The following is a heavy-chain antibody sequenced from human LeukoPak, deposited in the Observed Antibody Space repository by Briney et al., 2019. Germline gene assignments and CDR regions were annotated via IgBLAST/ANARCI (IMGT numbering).Heavy chain of an antibody. CDR3: AKDRVGYYDSSGYGSYWYFDL. CDR1: GFTFSSYS. CDR2: ISGSGGST. Sequence: PGGSLRLSCAASGFTFSSYSMNWVRQAPGKGLEWVSAISGSGGSTYYADSVKGRFTISRDNSKNTLYLQMNSLRAEDTAVYYCAKDRVGYYDSSGYGSYWYFDLWGRGTLVTVSS. D-gene: IGHD3-22*01. V-gene: IGHV3-23*01. J-gene: IGHJ2*01.